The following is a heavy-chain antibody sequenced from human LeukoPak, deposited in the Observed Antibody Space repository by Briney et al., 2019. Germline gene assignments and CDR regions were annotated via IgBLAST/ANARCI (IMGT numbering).Heavy chain of an antibody. CDR3: ARAGRRPTSDVFDI. CDR1: GFTFTSYG. D-gene: IGHD1-1*01. CDR2: IWYDGSNK. J-gene: IGHJ3*02. V-gene: IGHV3-33*01. Sequence: GRSLRLSCAASGFTFTSYGMHWVRQAPGKGLEWVAIIWYDGSNKYYADSVKGRFTISRDNSENTLYLQMNSLRAGDTAVYYCARAGRRPTSDVFDIWGKGTMVTVSS.